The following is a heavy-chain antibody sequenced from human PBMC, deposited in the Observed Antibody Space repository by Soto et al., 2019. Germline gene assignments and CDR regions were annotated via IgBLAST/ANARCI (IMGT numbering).Heavy chain of an antibody. CDR3: TTGSRGWFTDLDY. D-gene: IGHD6-19*01. CDR2: INVYNGNT. V-gene: IGHV1-18*04. J-gene: IGHJ4*02. CDR1: RYTFTSYG. Sequence: AASVKVSCKASRYTFTSYGVYWLRQAPGQGPEWMVWINVYNGNTMYAQKLQGRVNMTTDTSTSTAYMELRRLRSDDTAVYYCTTGSRGWFTDLDYWGQGTLVSVSS.